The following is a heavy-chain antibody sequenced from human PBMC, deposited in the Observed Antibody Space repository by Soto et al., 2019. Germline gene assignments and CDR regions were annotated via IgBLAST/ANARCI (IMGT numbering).Heavy chain of an antibody. CDR2: IFYSGST. CDR1: SGAIRTTIYY. D-gene: IGHD3-3*01. J-gene: IGHJ3*02. Sequence: PSETLSLTFTFSSGAIRTTIYYRDWIRQPPGMGLEWIGSIFYSGSTYYNPSLKSRVTISVDTSKNQFSLTLTSVTAADTAVYYCARGPFGYVLRFLEWGGAFDIWGQGTMVT. CDR3: ARGPFGYVLRFLEWGGAFDI. V-gene: IGHV4-39*01.